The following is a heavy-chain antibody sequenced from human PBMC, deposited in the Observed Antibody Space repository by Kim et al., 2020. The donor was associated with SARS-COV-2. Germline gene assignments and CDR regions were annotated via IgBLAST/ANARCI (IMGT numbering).Heavy chain of an antibody. D-gene: IGHD6-13*01. CDR2: ISSAGNFI. J-gene: IGHJ4*02. CDR1: GFSFSGFS. V-gene: IGHV3-21*01. Sequence: GGSLRLSCAVSGFSFSGFSMNWVRQAPGKGLEWVASISSAGNFIYYADSLKGRFAISRDNAKNSLYLQMSSLGAEDSAVYYCARYRAAANDYWGQGTLVTVSS. CDR3: ARYRAAANDY.